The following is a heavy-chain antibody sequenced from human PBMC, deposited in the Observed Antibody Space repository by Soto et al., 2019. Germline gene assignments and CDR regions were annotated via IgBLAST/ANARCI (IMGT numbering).Heavy chain of an antibody. CDR2: ISYDGSNK. CDR3: ARDRYYDSSGDPDY. J-gene: IGHJ4*02. D-gene: IGHD3-22*01. V-gene: IGHV3-30-3*01. Sequence: QPGGSLRLSCAASGFTFSSYAMHWVRQAPGKGLEWVAVISYDGSNKYYADSVKGRFTISRGNSKNTLYLQMNSLRAEDTAVYYCARDRYYDSSGDPDYWGQGTLVTVSS. CDR1: GFTFSSYA.